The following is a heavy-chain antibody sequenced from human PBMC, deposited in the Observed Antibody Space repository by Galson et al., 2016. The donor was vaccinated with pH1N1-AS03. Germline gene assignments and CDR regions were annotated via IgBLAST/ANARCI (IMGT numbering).Heavy chain of an antibody. D-gene: IGHD1-26*01. CDR3: ATSGSFPPRFDD. CDR2: INPSGTIK. J-gene: IGHJ4*02. V-gene: IGHV1-46*01. Sequence: SVKVSCRASGDTFISHFMHWVRQAPGQGLEWMAIINPSGTIKSYAQKFQGRVTMTRDTSTTTVYMELSSLRSEDTAVYYCATSGSFPPRFDDWGQGTLVTVPS. CDR1: GDTFISHF.